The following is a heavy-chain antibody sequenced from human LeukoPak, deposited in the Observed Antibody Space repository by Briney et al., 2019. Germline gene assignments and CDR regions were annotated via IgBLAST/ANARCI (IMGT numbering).Heavy chain of an antibody. J-gene: IGHJ4*02. V-gene: IGHV3-21*01. CDR1: GFTFSSYS. Sequence: GGSLRLSCAASGFTFSSYSMNWVRQAPGKGLEWVSFISSSSSYMYYTDSVKGRFTISRDNAKNSLYLQMNSLRAEDTAVYYCARALSYGSGSYQADYWGQGTLVTVSS. CDR3: ARALSYGSGSYQADY. CDR2: ISSSSSYM. D-gene: IGHD3-10*01.